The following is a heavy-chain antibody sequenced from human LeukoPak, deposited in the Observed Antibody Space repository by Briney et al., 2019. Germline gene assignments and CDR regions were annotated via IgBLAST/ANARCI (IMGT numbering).Heavy chain of an antibody. D-gene: IGHD3-10*01. J-gene: IGHJ5*02. CDR3: AKEIYYGPGSYWDS. Sequence: SGGSLRLSCAGSGFTFNSYAMNWVRQAPGKGLEWVSSITETGGRTHYAESVKGRFTTSRDNSKRTLYLQMNSLRDEDTAIYYCAKEIYYGPGSYWDSWGQGTLVTVSS. V-gene: IGHV3-23*01. CDR2: ITETGGRT. CDR1: GFTFNSYA.